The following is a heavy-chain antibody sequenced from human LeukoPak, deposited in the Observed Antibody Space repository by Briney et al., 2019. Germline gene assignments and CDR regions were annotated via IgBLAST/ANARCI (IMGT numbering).Heavy chain of an antibody. V-gene: IGHV3-74*01. CDR1: GFTSSSYW. D-gene: IGHD6-19*01. Sequence: PGGSLRLSCAASGFTSSSYWMHWVRHAPGKGLVWVSRINSDGSSTSYADSVKGRFTISRDNAKNTLYLQMNSLRAEDTAVYYCARASSGWNKYYYYYYGMDVWGQGTTVTVSS. J-gene: IGHJ6*02. CDR2: INSDGSST. CDR3: ARASSGWNKYYYYYYGMDV.